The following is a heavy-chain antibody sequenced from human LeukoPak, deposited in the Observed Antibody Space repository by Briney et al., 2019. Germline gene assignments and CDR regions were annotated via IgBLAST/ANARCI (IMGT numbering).Heavy chain of an antibody. D-gene: IGHD2-15*01. V-gene: IGHV1-18*01. CDR3: ARGVVGGCRGGSYPLNWFDL. J-gene: IGHJ5*02. CDR2: ISPYNGNT. Sequence: GASVKVSCKASGYTFTNYGISWVRQAPGQGLEWMGWISPYNGNTNYAQKLQGRVTMTTDTSTSTAYMDLRSLRSDDTAVYYCARGVVGGCRGGSYPLNWFDLWGQGTLVTVSS. CDR1: GYTFTNYG.